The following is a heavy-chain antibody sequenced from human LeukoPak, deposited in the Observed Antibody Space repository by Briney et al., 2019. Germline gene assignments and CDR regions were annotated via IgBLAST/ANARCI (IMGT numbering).Heavy chain of an antibody. D-gene: IGHD3-3*01. V-gene: IGHV3-23*01. CDR2: VSGSGDST. CDR3: TTTPTKYYDFWIAYNDY. Sequence: GGSLRLSCAASGFTFSSYDVNWVRQAPGKGLEWVSAVSGSGDSTYYADSVKGRFTISRDNSKNTLYLQMNSLRAEDTAVYYCTTTPTKYYDFWIAYNDYWGQGTLVTVSS. CDR1: GFTFSSYD. J-gene: IGHJ4*02.